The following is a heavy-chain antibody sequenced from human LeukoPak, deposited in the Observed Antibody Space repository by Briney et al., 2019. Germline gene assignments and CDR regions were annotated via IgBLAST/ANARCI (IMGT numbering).Heavy chain of an antibody. V-gene: IGHV1-8*02. D-gene: IGHD4-17*01. CDR3: ARGDPRYGDGVVY. CDR1: GYTFTGYY. Sequence: ASVKVSCKASGYTFTGYYMHWVRQATGQGLEWMGWMNPNSGNTGYAQKFQGRVTMTRNTSISTAYMELSSLRSEDTAVYYCARGDPRYGDGVVYWGQGTLVTVSS. CDR2: MNPNSGNT. J-gene: IGHJ4*02.